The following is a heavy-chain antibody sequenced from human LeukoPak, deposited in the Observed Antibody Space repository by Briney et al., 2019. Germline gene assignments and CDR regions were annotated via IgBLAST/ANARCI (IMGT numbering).Heavy chain of an antibody. D-gene: IGHD2-2*01. V-gene: IGHV3-7*01. CDR1: GFTFGSFY. Sequence: GGSLRLSCAAPGFTFGSFYMSWVRQAPGKGLEWLANIKHDGNEKYYVDSVKGRFTISRDNAKNSLYLQMNDLRDEDTAVYYCGRDGVSAALDYWGQGTLVTVPS. CDR2: IKHDGNEK. CDR3: GRDGVSAALDY. J-gene: IGHJ4*02.